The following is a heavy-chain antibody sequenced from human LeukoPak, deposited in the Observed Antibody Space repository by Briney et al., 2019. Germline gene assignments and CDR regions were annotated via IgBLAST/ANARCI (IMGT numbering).Heavy chain of an antibody. CDR3: AKGVHQLVYKYGMDV. D-gene: IGHD4/OR15-4a*01. CDR2: VGGSGDST. CDR1: GFTFSTYN. V-gene: IGHV3-23*01. J-gene: IGHJ6*01. Sequence: GGSLRLSCAASGFTFSTYNMNWVRQAPGKGLEWVSGVGGSGDSTYYGDSVKGRFTISRDNSKNTLYLQMNSLRVEDTAVYYCAKGVHQLVYKYGMDVWGRGTTVTVSS.